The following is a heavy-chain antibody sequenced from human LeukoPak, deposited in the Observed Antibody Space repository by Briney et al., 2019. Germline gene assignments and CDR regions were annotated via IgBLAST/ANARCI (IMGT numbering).Heavy chain of an antibody. Sequence: RPAGSLRLSCAASGFAFISYSINWVRQAPGKGLEWLSYSSTVSGNIYYADSVNGRFTISSDTANHSLYLLMSMLTAETTALYFWATTGNFYYMDVWGKGNTVTVSS. CDR2: SSTVSGNI. J-gene: IGHJ6*03. V-gene: IGHV3-48*04. CDR3: ATTGNFYYMDV. CDR1: GFAFISYS. D-gene: IGHD3-9*01.